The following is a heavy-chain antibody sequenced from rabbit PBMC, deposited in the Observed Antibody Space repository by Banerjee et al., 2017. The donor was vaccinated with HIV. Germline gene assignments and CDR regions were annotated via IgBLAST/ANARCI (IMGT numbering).Heavy chain of an antibody. CDR3: ARGDGAYAGYDGL. D-gene: IGHD7-1*01. J-gene: IGHJ6*01. Sequence: LEESGGGLVKPEGSLTLTCKASGFDFSSNAICWVRQAPGKGLEWIGTIYAGSSGSAYYASWVNGRFTISKTSSTTVTLQMTSLTAADTATYFCARGDGAYAGYDGLWGPGTLVTVS. V-gene: IGHV1S45*01. CDR2: IYAGSSGSA. CDR1: GFDFSSNA.